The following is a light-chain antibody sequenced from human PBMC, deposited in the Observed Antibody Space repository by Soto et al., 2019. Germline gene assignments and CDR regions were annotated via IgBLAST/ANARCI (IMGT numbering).Light chain of an antibody. CDR2: EAT. CDR1: SSDVGSHNL. Sequence: QSVLTQPASVSGSPGQSITLSCTGTSSDVGSHNLVSWYQQYPGKAPKLVIFEATKLPSGVSNRFSGSKSGSTASLTISGLQAEDEADYYGCSHADGSSYVFRTGTKLTVL. J-gene: IGLJ1*01. V-gene: IGLV2-23*01. CDR3: CSHADGSSYV.